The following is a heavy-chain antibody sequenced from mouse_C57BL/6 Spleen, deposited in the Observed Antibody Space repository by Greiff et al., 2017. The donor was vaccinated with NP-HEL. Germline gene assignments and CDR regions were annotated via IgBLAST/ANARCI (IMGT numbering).Heavy chain of an antibody. D-gene: IGHD2-4*01. CDR2: IDPENGDT. Sequence: EVQLQQSGAELVRPGASVKLSCTASGFNIKDDYMHWVKQRPDQGLEWIGWIDPENGDTEYASKFQGKATITADTSSNTAYLQRSSLTSEDTAVYYGTTRGLRQAYWGQGTRVTVSA. V-gene: IGHV14-4*01. CDR3: TTRGLRQAY. J-gene: IGHJ3*01. CDR1: GFNIKDDY.